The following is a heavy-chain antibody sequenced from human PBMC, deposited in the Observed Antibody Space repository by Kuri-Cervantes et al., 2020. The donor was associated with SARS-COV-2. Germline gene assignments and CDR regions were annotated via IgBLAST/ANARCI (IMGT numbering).Heavy chain of an antibody. J-gene: IGHJ5*02. CDR1: GGSISSGSYY. D-gene: IGHD6-13*01. V-gene: IGHV4-61*02. CDR2: IYTSGST. CDR3: ARDRIGIAAAGTSHWFDP. Sequence: LRLSCTVSGGSISSGSYYWSWIRQPAGKGLEWIGRIYTSGSTNYNPPLKSRVTISVDTSKNQFSLKLSSVTAADTAVYYCARDRIGIAAAGTSHWFDPWGQGTLVTVSS.